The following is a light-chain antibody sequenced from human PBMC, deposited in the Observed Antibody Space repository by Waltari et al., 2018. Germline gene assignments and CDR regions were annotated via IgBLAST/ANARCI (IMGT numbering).Light chain of an antibody. J-gene: IGKJ1*01. Sequence: DLQTTQSPSTLSASVGDRVTITCRARQSISSWLAWYQQKPGKAPKLLIYKASSLESGVPSRFSGSGSGTEFTLTISSLQPDDFATYYCQQYNSYAWTFGQGTKVEIK. CDR3: QQYNSYAWT. CDR2: KAS. V-gene: IGKV1-5*03. CDR1: QSISSW.